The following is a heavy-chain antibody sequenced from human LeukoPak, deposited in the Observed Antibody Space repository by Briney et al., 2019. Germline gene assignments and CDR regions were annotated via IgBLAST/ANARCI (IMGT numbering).Heavy chain of an antibody. D-gene: IGHD2-8*02. CDR3: ATYRQVLLPFES. CDR2: IFPSGGEI. CDR1: GFTFSTFA. J-gene: IGHJ4*02. V-gene: IGHV3-23*01. Sequence: EGSLRLSCAASGFTFSTFAMIWVRQPPGKGLEWVSSIFPSGGEIHYADSVRGRFTISRDNSKSTLSLQMNSLRAEDTAIYYCATYRQVLLPFESWGQGTLVTVSS.